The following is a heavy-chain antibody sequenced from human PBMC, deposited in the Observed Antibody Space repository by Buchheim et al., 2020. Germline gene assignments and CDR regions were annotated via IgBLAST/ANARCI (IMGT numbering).Heavy chain of an antibody. J-gene: IGHJ1*01. D-gene: IGHD3-22*01. V-gene: IGHV4-59*01. CDR3: ARDGDYYDSSGYAYFQH. CDR1: GGSISSYY. CDR2: IYYSGST. Sequence: QVQLQESGPGLVKPSETLSLTCTVSGGSISSYYWSWIRQPPGKGLEWIGYIYYSGSTNYNLSLKSRATISVDTSKNQFSLKLSSVTAADTAVYYCARDGDYYDSSGYAYFQHWGQGTL.